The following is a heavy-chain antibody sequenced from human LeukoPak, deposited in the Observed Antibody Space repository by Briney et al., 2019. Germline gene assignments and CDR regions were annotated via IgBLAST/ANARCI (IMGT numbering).Heavy chain of an antibody. Sequence: PSETLSLTCTVSVSGGSVNSGSYYWSWIRQSPGKGLEWIGYIYYGGSTNYNPSLKSRVTISVDTSKNQFSLKLRSVTAADTAVYYCARGPSGRSYRYYMDVWGIGTTVTVSS. J-gene: IGHJ6*03. D-gene: IGHD2-2*01. CDR2: IYYGGST. CDR3: ARGPSGRSYRYYMDV. CDR1: GGSVNSGSYY. V-gene: IGHV4-61*01.